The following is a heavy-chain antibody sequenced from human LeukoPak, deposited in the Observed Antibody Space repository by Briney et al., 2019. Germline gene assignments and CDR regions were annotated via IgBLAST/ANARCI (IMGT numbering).Heavy chain of an antibody. V-gene: IGHV4-39*01. CDR3: ARLGTSWYVSLDY. D-gene: IGHD6-13*01. CDR2: IYSGGNT. J-gene: IGHJ4*02. Sequence: SETLSLTCTVSGGSIGRTSYYWGWIRQPPGKGLEWIASIYSGGNTYYNPSLKSRVTMSADTSKNQFSLKLTSVTAADTAMYYCARLGTSWYVSLDYWGQGTLVTVSS. CDR1: GGSIGRTSYY.